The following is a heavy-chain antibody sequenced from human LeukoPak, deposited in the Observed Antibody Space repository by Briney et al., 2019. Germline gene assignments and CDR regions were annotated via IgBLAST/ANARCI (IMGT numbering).Heavy chain of an antibody. D-gene: IGHD3-10*01. CDR2: IIPIFGTA. J-gene: IGHJ4*02. V-gene: IGHV1-69*05. CDR3: ARGGGASFYGSGSTHDY. CDR1: GGTFSSYA. Sequence: SVKVSCKASGGTFSSYAISWVRQAPGQGLEWMGGIIPIFGTANYAQKFQGRVTMTRNTSITTAYMELSSLRSEDTAVYYCARGGGASFYGSGSTHDYWGQGTLVTVSS.